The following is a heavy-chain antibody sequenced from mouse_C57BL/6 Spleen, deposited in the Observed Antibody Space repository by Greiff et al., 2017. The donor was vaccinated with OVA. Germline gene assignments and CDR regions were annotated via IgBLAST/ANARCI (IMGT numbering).Heavy chain of an antibody. V-gene: IGHV5-2*01. CDR2: INSDGGST. J-gene: IGHJ3*01. CDR3: AREGLRGGFAY. Sequence: DVMLVESGGGLVQPGESLKLSCESNEYEFPSHDMSWVRKTPEKRLELVAAINSDGGSTYYPDTMERRFIISRDNTKKTLYLQMSSLRAEDTALYYCAREGLRGGFAYWGQGTLVTVSA. D-gene: IGHD2-4*01. CDR1: EYEFPSHD.